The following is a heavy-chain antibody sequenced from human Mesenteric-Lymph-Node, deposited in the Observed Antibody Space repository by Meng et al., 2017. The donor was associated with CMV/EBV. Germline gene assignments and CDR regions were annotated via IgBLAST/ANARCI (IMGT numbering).Heavy chain of an antibody. V-gene: IGHV1-2*02. J-gene: IGHJ6*02. D-gene: IGHD2-2*02. CDR1: GYTFTGYY. Sequence: ASVKVSCKASGYTFTGYYMHWVRQAPGQGLEWMAWIHPNSGDTHYAQKFQDRVTLTSDPSINTAYMELSSLRSEDTAVYYCARKVHCSSTSCYNGMDVWGQGTTVTVSS. CDR3: ARKVHCSSTSCYNGMDV. CDR2: IHPNSGDT.